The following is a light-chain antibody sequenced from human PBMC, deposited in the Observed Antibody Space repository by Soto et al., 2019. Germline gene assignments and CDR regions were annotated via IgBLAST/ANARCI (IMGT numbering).Light chain of an antibody. CDR3: QQYNNWPQT. J-gene: IGKJ1*01. CDR1: QSVSSN. Sequence: EIVMTQSPATLSVSPGERATLSCRASQSVSSNLAWYQQKPGQAPRLLIYGASTRATGIPARFSGSGSGTEFTLTISSLQSEYFAVYYCQQYNNWPQTFGQGTK. CDR2: GAS. V-gene: IGKV3-15*01.